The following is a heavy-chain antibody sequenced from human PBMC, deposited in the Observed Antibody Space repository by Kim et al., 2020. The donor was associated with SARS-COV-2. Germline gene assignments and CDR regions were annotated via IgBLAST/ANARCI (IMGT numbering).Heavy chain of an antibody. Sequence: GGSLRLSCAASGFTFSSYAMSWVRQAPGKGLEWVSAISGSGGSTYYTDSVKGRFTISRDNSKNTLYLQMNSLRAEDTAVYYCAKDGGTGIAAGDVDYWGQGTLVTVSS. CDR1: GFTFSSYA. D-gene: IGHD6-13*01. CDR3: AKDGGTGIAAGDVDY. CDR2: ISGSGGST. V-gene: IGHV3-23*01. J-gene: IGHJ4*02.